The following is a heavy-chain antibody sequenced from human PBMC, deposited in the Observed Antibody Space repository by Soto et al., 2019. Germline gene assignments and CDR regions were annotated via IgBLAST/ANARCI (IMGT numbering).Heavy chain of an antibody. CDR1: GFTFNNFA. Sequence: EVQLLESGGGLAQPGGSLRLSCAATGFTFNNFAMSWVRQAPGKGLEWVSTISGRAGTTYYADSVKGRFTISRDNSKNTLYLQMNSLRAEDTAIYYCAKIPDYGDYGNWYFDLWGRGTLVTVSS. J-gene: IGHJ2*01. CDR2: ISGRAGTT. V-gene: IGHV3-23*01. D-gene: IGHD4-17*01. CDR3: AKIPDYGDYGNWYFDL.